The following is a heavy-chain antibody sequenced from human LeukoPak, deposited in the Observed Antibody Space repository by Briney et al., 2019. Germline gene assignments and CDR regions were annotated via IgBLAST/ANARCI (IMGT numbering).Heavy chain of an antibody. CDR2: ISGSGGST. Sequence: GGSLRLSCAASGFTFSSYAMSWVRQAPGKGLEWVSAISGSGGSTYYADSVKGRFTISRDNSKNTLYLQMNSLRAEDTAVYYCAKDRGARYQLLSGYYRGQGTLVTVSS. J-gene: IGHJ4*02. CDR3: AKDRGARYQLLSGYY. V-gene: IGHV3-23*01. CDR1: GFTFSSYA. D-gene: IGHD2-2*01.